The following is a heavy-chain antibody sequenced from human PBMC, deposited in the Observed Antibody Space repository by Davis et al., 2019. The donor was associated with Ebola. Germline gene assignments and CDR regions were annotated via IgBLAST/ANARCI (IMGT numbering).Heavy chain of an antibody. J-gene: IGHJ6*02. CDR1: GYTFTSYG. CDR2: ISAYNGHT. CDR3: ARDLGQLVNYSMDG. V-gene: IGHV1-18*01. Sequence: AASVTVSCKASGYTFTSYGISWVRQAPGQGLEWMGWISAYNGHTNYAQKLQGRVTITPDTSTSTASMELRSLRSDDTAVYYCARDLGQLVNYSMDGWGQGTKVNVSS. D-gene: IGHD6-6*01.